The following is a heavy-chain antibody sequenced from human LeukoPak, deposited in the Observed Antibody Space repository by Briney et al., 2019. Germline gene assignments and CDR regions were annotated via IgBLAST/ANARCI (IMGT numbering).Heavy chain of an antibody. CDR2: IYPGDSDT. D-gene: IGHD3-22*01. V-gene: IGHV5-51*01. J-gene: IGHJ3*02. CDR3: ARRYYYDSSGARDAFDI. Sequence: GESLKISCKGSGYSFTSYWIGWVRQMPGKGLEWMGIIYPGDSDTRYSPSFQGQVTISDDKSISTAYLQWSSLKASDTAMYYCARRYYYDSSGARDAFDIWGQGTMVTVSS. CDR1: GYSFTSYW.